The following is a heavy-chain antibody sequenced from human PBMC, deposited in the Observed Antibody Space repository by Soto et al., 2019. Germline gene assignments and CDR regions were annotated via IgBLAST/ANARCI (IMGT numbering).Heavy chain of an antibody. CDR3: AREEYYGSGRDYGMDV. CDR1: GGSISSGGYY. D-gene: IGHD3-10*01. V-gene: IGHV4-31*03. CDR2: IYYSGST. Sequence: PSETLSLTCTVSGGSISSGGYYWSWIRQHPGKGLEWIGYIYYSGSTYYNPSLKSRVTISVDTSKNQFSLKLSSVTAADTAVYYCAREEYYGSGRDYGMDVWGQGTTVTVSS. J-gene: IGHJ6*02.